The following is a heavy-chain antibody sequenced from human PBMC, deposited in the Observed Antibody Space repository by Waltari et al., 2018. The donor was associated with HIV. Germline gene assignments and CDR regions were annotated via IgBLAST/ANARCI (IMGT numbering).Heavy chain of an antibody. CDR3: ARMPILGYGSYTFDS. V-gene: IGHV4-34*01. J-gene: IGHJ4*02. D-gene: IGHD6-13*01. Sequence: QVQLKQWGAGMLKHSETLSLICSVYSESFSRNSSSWIRQPPGKGLEWLGEVNHSGSTNYNPALKSRVTISVDTSKKQFSLRLTSVTAADTAIYYCARMPILGYGSYTFDSWGQGALVTVSS. CDR1: SESFSRNS. CDR2: VNHSGST.